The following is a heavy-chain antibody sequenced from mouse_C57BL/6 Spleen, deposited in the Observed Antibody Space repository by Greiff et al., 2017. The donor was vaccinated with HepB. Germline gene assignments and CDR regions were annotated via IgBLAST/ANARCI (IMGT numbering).Heavy chain of an antibody. CDR1: GFTFSDYG. CDR2: ISSGSSTI. V-gene: IGHV5-17*01. D-gene: IGHD2-3*01. CDR3: ARQRGYYDYAMDY. J-gene: IGHJ4*01. Sequence: VQLKESGGGLVKPGGSLKLSCAASGFTFSDYGMHWVRQAPEKGLEWVAYISSGSSTIYYADTVKGRFTISRDNAKNTLFLQMTSLRSEDTAMYYCARQRGYYDYAMDYWGQGTSVTVSS.